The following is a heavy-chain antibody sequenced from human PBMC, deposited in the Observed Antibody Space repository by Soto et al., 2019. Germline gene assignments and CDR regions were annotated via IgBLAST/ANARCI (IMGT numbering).Heavy chain of an antibody. V-gene: IGHV3-30-3*01. CDR3: AREPYDGYNDNTFDF. Sequence: QVQLVESGGGVVQPGRSLRLSCAASGFTFSSYAMHWVRQAPGKGLECVAVISYDGSNQYYADSVKGRFTISRDNSENTLYLQINSLRPDDTAVYYCAREPYDGYNDNTFDFWGQGTLVTVSS. CDR1: GFTFSSYA. CDR2: ISYDGSNQ. D-gene: IGHD3-16*01. J-gene: IGHJ4*02.